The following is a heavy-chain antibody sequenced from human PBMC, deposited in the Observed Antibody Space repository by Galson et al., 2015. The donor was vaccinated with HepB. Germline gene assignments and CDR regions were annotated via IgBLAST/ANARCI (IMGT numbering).Heavy chain of an antibody. Sequence: SLRLSCAASGFTFSSYAMSWVRQAPGKGLEWASAISGSGGSTYYADSVKGRFTISRDNSKNTLYLQMNSLRAEDTAVYYCAKLIVVVPAAKYWGQGTLVTVSS. J-gene: IGHJ4*02. CDR3: AKLIVVVPAAKY. V-gene: IGHV3-23*01. CDR1: GFTFSSYA. D-gene: IGHD2-2*01. CDR2: ISGSGGST.